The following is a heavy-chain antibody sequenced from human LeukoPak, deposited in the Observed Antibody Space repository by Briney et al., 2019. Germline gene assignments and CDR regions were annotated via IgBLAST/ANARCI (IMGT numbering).Heavy chain of an antibody. CDR3: ARDPPRIVVVVAATNYYGMDV. Sequence: ASVKVSCKASGYTFTSYGISWVRQAPGQGLEWMGWISAYNGNTNYAQKLQGRVTMTTDTSTSIAYMELRSLRSDDTAVYYCARDPPRIVVVVAATNYYGMDVWGQGTTVTVSS. CDR1: GYTFTSYG. V-gene: IGHV1-18*01. J-gene: IGHJ6*02. D-gene: IGHD2-15*01. CDR2: ISAYNGNT.